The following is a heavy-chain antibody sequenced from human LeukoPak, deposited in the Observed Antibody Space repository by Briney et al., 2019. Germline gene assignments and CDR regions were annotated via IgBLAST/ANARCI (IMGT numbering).Heavy chain of an antibody. CDR2: IYYSGST. V-gene: IGHV4-59*12. J-gene: IGHJ2*01. D-gene: IGHD4-17*01. Sequence: SETLSLTCTVSGGSISSYYWSWIRQPPGKGLEWIGYIYYSGSTNYNPSLKSRVTISVDTSKNQFSLRLTSVTAADTAVYYCARFPNGDYETYWYFDLWGRGTLVTVSS. CDR1: GGSISSYY. CDR3: ARFPNGDYETYWYFDL.